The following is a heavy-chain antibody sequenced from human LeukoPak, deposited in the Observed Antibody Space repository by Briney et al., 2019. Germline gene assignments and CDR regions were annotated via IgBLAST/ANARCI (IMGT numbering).Heavy chain of an antibody. D-gene: IGHD6-6*01. CDR2: ISSNGNST. J-gene: IGHJ4*02. Sequence: GGSLRLSCAASGFTFSRNSMHWVRQAPGKGLEYVSAISSNGNSTYYANSVKGRFTISRDNSKNTLYLQMGSLRAEDMAVYYCARGYTSSPKYYFDYWGQGTLVTVSS. V-gene: IGHV3-64*01. CDR3: ARGYTSSPKYYFDY. CDR1: GFTFSRNS.